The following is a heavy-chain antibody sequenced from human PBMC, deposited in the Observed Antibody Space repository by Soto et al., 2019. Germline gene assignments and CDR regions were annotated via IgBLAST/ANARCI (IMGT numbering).Heavy chain of an antibody. Sequence: LRLSCAASGFTFSSYAMHWVRQAPGKGLEWVAVISYDGSNKYYADSVKGRFTISRDNSKNTLYLQMNSLRAEDTAVYYCARDRPPYYYDSSGYFWGQGTLVTVSS. CDR1: GFTFSSYA. V-gene: IGHV3-30-3*01. CDR3: ARDRPPYYYDSSGYF. J-gene: IGHJ4*02. CDR2: ISYDGSNK. D-gene: IGHD3-22*01.